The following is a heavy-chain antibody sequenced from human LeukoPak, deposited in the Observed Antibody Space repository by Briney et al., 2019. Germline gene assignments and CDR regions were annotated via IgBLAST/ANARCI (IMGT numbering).Heavy chain of an antibody. CDR3: ASNDFWSGSYYFDY. D-gene: IGHD3-3*01. V-gene: IGHV4-59*08. Sequence: SETLSLTCTVSGGSISSYYWSWIRQPPGKGLEWIGYIYYSGSTNYNPSLKSRVTISVDTSKNQFSLKLSSVTAADTAVYYCASNDFWSGSYYFDYWGQGTLVTVSS. J-gene: IGHJ4*02. CDR1: GGSISSYY. CDR2: IYYSGST.